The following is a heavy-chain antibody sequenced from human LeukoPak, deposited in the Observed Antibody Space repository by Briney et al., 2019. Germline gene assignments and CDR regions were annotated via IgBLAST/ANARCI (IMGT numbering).Heavy chain of an antibody. CDR1: GGSFSGYY. CDR2: INHSGST. D-gene: IGHD6-13*01. Sequence: PSETLSLTCAVYGGSFSGYYWSWIRQPPGKGLEWIGEINHSGSTNYSPSLKSRVTISVDTSKNQFSLKLSSVTAADTAVYYCARGDYSSSWYRFDYWGQGTLVTVSS. V-gene: IGHV4-34*01. CDR3: ARGDYSSSWYRFDY. J-gene: IGHJ4*02.